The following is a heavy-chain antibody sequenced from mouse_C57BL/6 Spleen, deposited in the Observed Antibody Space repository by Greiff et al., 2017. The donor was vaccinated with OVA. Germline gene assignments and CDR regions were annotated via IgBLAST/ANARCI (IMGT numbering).Heavy chain of an antibody. D-gene: IGHD3-2*02. J-gene: IGHJ3*01. Sequence: VQLQQPGAELVKPGASVKLSCKASGYTFTSYWMQWVKQRPGQGLEWIGEIDPSDSYTNYNQKFKGKATLTVDTSSSTAYMQLSSLTSEDSAVYYCASWGSSGYVAYWGQGTLVTVSA. CDR3: ASWGSSGYVAY. CDR2: IDPSDSYT. V-gene: IGHV1-50*01. CDR1: GYTFTSYW.